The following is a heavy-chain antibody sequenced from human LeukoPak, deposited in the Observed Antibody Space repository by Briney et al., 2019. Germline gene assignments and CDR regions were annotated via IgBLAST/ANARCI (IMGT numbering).Heavy chain of an antibody. CDR1: GGSFSGYY. V-gene: IGHV4-34*01. CDR2: INHSGST. CDR3: ASSPLSFYSSGSFDY. J-gene: IGHJ4*02. Sequence: SETLSLTCAVYGGSFSGYYWSWIRQPPGKGLEWIGEINHSGSTNYNPSLKSRVTISVDTSKNQFSLKLSSVTAADTAVYYCASSPLSFYSSGSFDYWGQGTLVTVSS. D-gene: IGHD6-19*01.